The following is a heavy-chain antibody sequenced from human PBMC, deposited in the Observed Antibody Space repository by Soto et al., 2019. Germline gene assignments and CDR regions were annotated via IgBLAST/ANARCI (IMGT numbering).Heavy chain of an antibody. CDR2: IYYSGST. Sequence: SETLSLTCTVSGGSISSYYWSWIRQPPEKGLEWIGYIYYSGSTNYNPSLKSRVTISVDTSKNQFSLKLSSVTAADTAVYYCARRASYGDYEYYFDYWGQGTLVTVSS. V-gene: IGHV4-59*01. J-gene: IGHJ4*02. CDR3: ARRASYGDYEYYFDY. D-gene: IGHD4-17*01. CDR1: GGSISSYY.